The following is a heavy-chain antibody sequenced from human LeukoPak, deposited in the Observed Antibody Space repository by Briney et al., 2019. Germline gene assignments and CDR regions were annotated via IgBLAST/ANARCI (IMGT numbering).Heavy chain of an antibody. Sequence: GGSLRLSCAASGFTFDDYAMHWVRQAPGKGLEWVSLISGDGGSTYYADSVKGQFTISRDNSKNSLYLQMNSLRTEDTALYYCAKDIAYYDILTGYYHDYYYYGMDVWGQGTTVTVSS. D-gene: IGHD3-9*01. V-gene: IGHV3-43*02. CDR2: ISGDGGST. J-gene: IGHJ6*02. CDR3: AKDIAYYDILTGYYHDYYYYGMDV. CDR1: GFTFDDYA.